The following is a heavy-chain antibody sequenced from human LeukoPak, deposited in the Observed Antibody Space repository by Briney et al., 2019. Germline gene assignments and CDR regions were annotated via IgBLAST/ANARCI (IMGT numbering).Heavy chain of an antibody. Sequence: GESLKISCKGSGYSFTSYWIGWVRQMPGKGLEWMGIIYPGDSDTRYSPSFQGQVTISADKSISTAYLQWSSLKASDTAMYYCARNIVEYCSSTSCPYHDAFDIWGQGTMVTVSS. D-gene: IGHD2-2*01. CDR1: GYSFTSYW. CDR3: ARNIVEYCSSTSCPYHDAFDI. CDR2: IYPGDSDT. V-gene: IGHV5-51*01. J-gene: IGHJ3*02.